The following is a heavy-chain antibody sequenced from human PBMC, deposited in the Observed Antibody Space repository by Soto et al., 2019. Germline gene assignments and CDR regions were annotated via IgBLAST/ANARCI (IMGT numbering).Heavy chain of an antibody. CDR1: GYSFTSYW. Sequence: GESLKISCKGSGYSFTSYWIGWVRQMPGKGLEWMGIIYPGDSDTRYSPSFQGQVTISADKSISAAYLQWSSLKASDTAMYYCARRAGPPDYYDSSGSNDACDIWGQGTMGSVSS. J-gene: IGHJ3*02. D-gene: IGHD3-22*01. CDR2: IYPGDSDT. V-gene: IGHV5-51*01. CDR3: ARRAGPPDYYDSSGSNDACDI.